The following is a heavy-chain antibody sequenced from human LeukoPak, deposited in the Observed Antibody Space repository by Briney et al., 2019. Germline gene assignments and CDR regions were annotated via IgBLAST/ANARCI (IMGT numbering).Heavy chain of an antibody. CDR3: ARQDHGPDY. V-gene: IGHV3-7*01. CDR2: INKDGSEK. D-gene: IGHD1-14*01. CDR1: GFTFSNHW. J-gene: IGHJ4*02. Sequence: PGGCLRLSCSASGFTFSNHWMNWVRQAPGKGLEWVANINKDGSEKNDVDSVRGRFTISRDNARNSLYLQMNYVRPEDTAVYYCARQDHGPDYWGQGTLVTVSS.